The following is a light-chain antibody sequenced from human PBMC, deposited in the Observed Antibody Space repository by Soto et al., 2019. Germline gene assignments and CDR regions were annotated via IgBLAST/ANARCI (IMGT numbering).Light chain of an antibody. CDR2: DVN. CDR3: NSYSTSTSYG. CDR1: SSDVGAYDY. Sequence: QSVLTQPASVSGSPGQSITISCTGTSSDVGAYDYVSWYQQHPGKAPKLMIYDVNNRPSGVSRRFSGSKSGNTASLTNSVLQAEDEADYYCNSYSTSTSYGFGTGTKVTV. V-gene: IGLV2-14*01. J-gene: IGLJ1*01.